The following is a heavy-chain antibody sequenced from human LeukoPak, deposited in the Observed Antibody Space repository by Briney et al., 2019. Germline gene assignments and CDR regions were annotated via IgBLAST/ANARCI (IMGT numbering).Heavy chain of an antibody. J-gene: IGHJ3*02. CDR3: ARGYKDYYDSSGYGWVMEAFDI. Sequence: GASVKVSCKASGYTFTSYDINWVRQATGQGLEWMGWMNPNSGNTGYAQKLQGRVTMTTDTSTSTAYMELRSLRSDDTAVYYCARGYKDYYDSSGYGWVMEAFDIWGQGTMVTVSS. CDR2: MNPNSGNT. V-gene: IGHV1-8*02. D-gene: IGHD3-22*01. CDR1: GYTFTSYD.